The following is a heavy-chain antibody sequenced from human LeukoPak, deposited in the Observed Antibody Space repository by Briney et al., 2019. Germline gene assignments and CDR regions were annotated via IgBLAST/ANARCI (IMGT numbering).Heavy chain of an antibody. V-gene: IGHV1-8*01. CDR1: GYTFTSYD. Sequence: GASVKVSCKASGYTFTSYDINGVRQATGQGLEWMGWMNPNSGNTGYAQKFQGRVTMTRNTSISTAYLELSSLRSEDTAVYYCARMSYYYGSGSYPHDYWGQGTLVTVSS. CDR2: MNPNSGNT. CDR3: ARMSYYYGSGSYPHDY. J-gene: IGHJ4*02. D-gene: IGHD3-10*01.